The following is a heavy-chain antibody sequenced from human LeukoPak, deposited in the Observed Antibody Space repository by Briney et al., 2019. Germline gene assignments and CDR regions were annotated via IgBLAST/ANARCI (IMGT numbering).Heavy chain of an antibody. D-gene: IGHD3-10*01. V-gene: IGHV3-30*02. CDR1: GFTFSSYG. CDR3: ASIWFGESPRGVFDY. CDR2: IRYDGNNK. Sequence: GGSLRLSCAASGFTFSSYGMHWVRQAPGKGLEWVAFIRYDGNNKYYADSVKGRFTISRDNSKNTLYLQMNSLRAEDTAVYYCASIWFGESPRGVFDYWGQGTLVTVSS. J-gene: IGHJ4*02.